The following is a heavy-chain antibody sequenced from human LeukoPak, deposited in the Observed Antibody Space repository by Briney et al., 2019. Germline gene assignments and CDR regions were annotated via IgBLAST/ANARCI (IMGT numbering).Heavy chain of an antibody. CDR1: VGSISPYY. D-gene: IGHD6-13*01. CDR3: ARDGRITYSSTWSFDS. CDR2: VYYSGST. V-gene: IGHV4-59*01. Sequence: SETLSLTCTVSVGSISPYYWSWIRQSPGKGLEWIGYVYYSGSTNYNPSLKSRVTISLDTSKNQFSLRLTSVTAADTALYYCARDGRITYSSTWSFDSWGQGTLVTVSS. J-gene: IGHJ4*02.